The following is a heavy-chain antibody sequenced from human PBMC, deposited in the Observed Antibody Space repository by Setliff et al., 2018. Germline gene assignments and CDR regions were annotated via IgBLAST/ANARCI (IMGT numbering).Heavy chain of an antibody. V-gene: IGHV3-48*04. Sequence: GGSLRLSCAASGFTFSTYSLNWVRQAPGKGLEWISYLNNDGTTIYYADSVRGRFTISRDNARDSLYLQMNSLRAEDTAVYYCVRDTTSGWMLTNWGQGTLVTVSS. CDR1: GFTFSTYS. D-gene: IGHD6-25*01. CDR3: VRDTTSGWMLTN. CDR2: LNNDGTTI. J-gene: IGHJ4*02.